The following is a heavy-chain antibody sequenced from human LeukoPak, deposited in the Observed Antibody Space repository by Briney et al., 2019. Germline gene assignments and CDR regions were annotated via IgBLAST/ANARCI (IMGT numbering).Heavy chain of an antibody. CDR3: ARHSPVGIFYFDY. J-gene: IGHJ4*02. V-gene: IGHV4-34*01. CDR1: GGSFSGYY. Sequence: SETLSLTCAVYGGSFSGYYWSWIRQPPGKGLEWIGEINHSGSTNYNPSLKSRVTISVDTSKNQFSLELSSVTAADTAVYYCARHSPVGIFYFDYWGQGTLVTVSS. D-gene: IGHD1-26*01. CDR2: INHSGST.